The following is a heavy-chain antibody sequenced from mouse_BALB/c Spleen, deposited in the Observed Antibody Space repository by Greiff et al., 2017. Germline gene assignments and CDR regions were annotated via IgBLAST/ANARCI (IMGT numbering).Heavy chain of an antibody. CDR1: GDSITSGY. CDR2: ISYSGST. V-gene: IGHV3-8*02. J-gene: IGHJ3*01. Sequence: EVKVEESGPSLVKPSQTLSLTCSVTGDSITSGYWNWIRKFPGNKLEYMGYISYSGSTYYNPSLKSRISITRDTSKNQYYLQLNSVTTEDTATYYCARADYDYAWFAYWGQGTLVTVSA. CDR3: ARADYDYAWFAY. D-gene: IGHD2-4*01.